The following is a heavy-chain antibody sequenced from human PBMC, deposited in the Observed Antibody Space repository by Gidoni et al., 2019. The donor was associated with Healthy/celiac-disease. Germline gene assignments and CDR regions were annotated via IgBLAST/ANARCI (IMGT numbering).Heavy chain of an antibody. Sequence: QLQLQESGPGLVKPSETLSLTCTVSGCSISSSSYYWGWTRQPPGKGLEWIGSIYYSGSTYYNPSLKSRVTISVDTSKNQFSLKLSSVTAADTAVYYCARYYGDYATFDYWGQGTLVTVSS. J-gene: IGHJ4*02. V-gene: IGHV4-39*01. CDR2: IYYSGST. CDR3: ARYYGDYATFDY. D-gene: IGHD4-17*01. CDR1: GCSISSSSYY.